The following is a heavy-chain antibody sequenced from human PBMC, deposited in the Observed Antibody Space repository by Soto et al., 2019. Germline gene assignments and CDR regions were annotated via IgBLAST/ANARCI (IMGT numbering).Heavy chain of an antibody. V-gene: IGHV4-39*07. CDR1: GGSISSSSYY. Sequence: SETLSLTCTVSGGSISSSSYYWGWIRQPPGKGLEWIGSIYHSGSTNYNPSLKSRVTISVDKSKNQFSLKLSSVTAADTAVYYCARGVETAYGSGSYSFDYWGQGTLVTVSS. J-gene: IGHJ4*02. CDR3: ARGVETAYGSGSYSFDY. D-gene: IGHD3-10*01. CDR2: IYHSGST.